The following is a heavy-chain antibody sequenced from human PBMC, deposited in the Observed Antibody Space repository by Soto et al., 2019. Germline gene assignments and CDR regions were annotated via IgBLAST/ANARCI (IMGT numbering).Heavy chain of an antibody. D-gene: IGHD6-6*01. Sequence: EVHLLQSGGGLVQPGGSLRLSCADSVFIFSNYAMNWVRQAPGKGLEWVSIVTSRGDTTYYADSVKGRFTISRDNSKNTLYLQVNSLTAEDTAVYYCATARLGGGLDYWGQGTLVSVSS. J-gene: IGHJ4*02. CDR1: VFIFSNYA. V-gene: IGHV3-23*01. CDR2: VTSRGDTT. CDR3: ATARLGGGLDY.